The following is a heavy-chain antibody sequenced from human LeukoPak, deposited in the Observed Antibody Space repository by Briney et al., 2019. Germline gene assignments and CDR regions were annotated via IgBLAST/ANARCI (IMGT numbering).Heavy chain of an antibody. CDR1: GFPFSDYT. CDR2: SSSGSSYI. D-gene: IGHD6-13*01. J-gene: IGHJ6*02. Sequence: PGGSLRLSRAASGFPFSDYTMNLVRQAPGKGLEWVSSSSSGSSYIYSADSVKGRFTISRDNAKKSLYLQLNSLTAEDTAVYYCATGRCSSSFAIDVWGQGTTVTVSS. V-gene: IGHV3-21*01. CDR3: ATGRCSSSFAIDV.